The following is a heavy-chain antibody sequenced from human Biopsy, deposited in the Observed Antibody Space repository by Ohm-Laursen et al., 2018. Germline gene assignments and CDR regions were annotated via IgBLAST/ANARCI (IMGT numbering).Heavy chain of an antibody. Sequence: ASVKVSCKVSEYTLTELPMHWVRQAPGQGLEWLGGNIPILGTGNYAQKFQDRVTVAADTSTSTATMELRSLRSDDTAVYYCVTKLTGYFQHWGQGTLVIVPS. CDR3: VTKLTGYFQH. J-gene: IGHJ1*01. CDR2: NIPILGTG. D-gene: IGHD3-9*01. CDR1: EYTLTELP. V-gene: IGHV1-69*06.